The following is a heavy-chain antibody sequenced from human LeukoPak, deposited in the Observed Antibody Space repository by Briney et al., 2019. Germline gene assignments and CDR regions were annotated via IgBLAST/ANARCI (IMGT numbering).Heavy chain of an antibody. CDR3: ASGASLLFQH. CDR2: IIPIFGTT. D-gene: IGHD3-10*01. J-gene: IGHJ1*01. Sequence: SVKVSCKASEGTFSSYAISWVRQAPGQGLEWMGGIIPIFGTTNYAQKFQGRVTITTDESTSTAYMELSSLRSEDTAVYYCASGASLLFQHWGQGTLVTVSS. V-gene: IGHV1-69*05. CDR1: EGTFSSYA.